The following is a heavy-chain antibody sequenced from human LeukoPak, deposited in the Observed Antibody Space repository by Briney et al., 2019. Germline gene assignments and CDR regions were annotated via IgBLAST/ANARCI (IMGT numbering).Heavy chain of an antibody. Sequence: GGSLRLSCAASGFTFSSFGMHWVRQAPGKGLEWVAVISYDGSNKYYTDSVEGRFTISRDNSKNTLFLQMNSLRAEDTAVYYCARDFSLQLFDYWGQGTLVTVFS. CDR2: ISYDGSNK. CDR3: ARDFSLQLFDY. V-gene: IGHV3-30*03. CDR1: GFTFSSFG. J-gene: IGHJ4*02. D-gene: IGHD5-24*01.